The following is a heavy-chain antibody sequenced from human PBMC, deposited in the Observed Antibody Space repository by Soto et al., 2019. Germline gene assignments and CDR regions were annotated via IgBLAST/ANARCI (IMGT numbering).Heavy chain of an antibody. CDR2: IYWDGDK. D-gene: IGHD3-3*01. Sequence: QESGPGLVKPSQALSLTCTVSGFSLSTSGAAVGWVRQPPGRALEWLALIYWDGDKRYNASLGNRLTITKDTSMNQVVLTLTNVDPADTATYYCAHRATMTIFGLIIDNGIWFDPWGQGTRVIVSS. CDR1: GFSLSTSGAA. CDR3: AHRATMTIFGLIIDNGIWFDP. V-gene: IGHV2-5*02. J-gene: IGHJ5*02.